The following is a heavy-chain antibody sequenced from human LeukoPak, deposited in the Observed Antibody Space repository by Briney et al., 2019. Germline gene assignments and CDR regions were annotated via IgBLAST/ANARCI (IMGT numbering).Heavy chain of an antibody. CDR1: GYTFTSYG. CDR3: AAIVGATEHRDY. D-gene: IGHD1-26*01. Sequence: ASVKVSCKASGYTFTSYGISWVRQAPGQGLEWMGWISAYNGNTNYAQKLQGRVTMTTDTSTSTAYMELRSLRSEDTAVYYCAAIVGATEHRDYWGQGTLVTVSS. V-gene: IGHV1-18*01. J-gene: IGHJ4*02. CDR2: ISAYNGNT.